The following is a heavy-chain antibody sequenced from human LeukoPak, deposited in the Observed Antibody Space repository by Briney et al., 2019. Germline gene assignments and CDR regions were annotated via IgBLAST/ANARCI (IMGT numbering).Heavy chain of an antibody. CDR1: GFTFSNAW. CDR2: IRSNSDGGTI. J-gene: IGHJ5*02. Sequence: GGSLGLSCATSGFTFSNAWMNWVRQAPGKGLEWVGRIRSNSDGGTIDYAAPVKGRFTLSRDDSKTTLYLQMNSLQTEDTAVYYCATDFYDSTWGQGTLVTVSS. CDR3: ATDFYDST. V-gene: IGHV3-15*07. D-gene: IGHD3-22*01.